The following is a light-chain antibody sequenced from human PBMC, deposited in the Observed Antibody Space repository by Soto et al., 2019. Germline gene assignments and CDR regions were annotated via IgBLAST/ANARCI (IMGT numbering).Light chain of an antibody. CDR2: EVS. J-gene: IGLJ3*02. Sequence: QSALTQPASVSGSPGQSITISCTGTSSDVGGYNYVSWYQQHPGKAPKLMIYEVSNRPSGVSNRFSGSKSGNTASLTISGLHTEDEADYYCNSYTDADTFWVFGGGTKLTVL. CDR3: NSYTDADTFWV. V-gene: IGLV2-14*01. CDR1: SSDVGGYNY.